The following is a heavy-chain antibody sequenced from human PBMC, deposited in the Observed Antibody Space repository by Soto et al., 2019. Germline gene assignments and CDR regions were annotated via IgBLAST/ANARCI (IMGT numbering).Heavy chain of an antibody. CDR2: IYYSGST. J-gene: IGHJ4*02. CDR1: GGSVSSGSYY. CDR3: ARARRGYCSGGSCQYYFDY. D-gene: IGHD2-15*01. V-gene: IGHV4-61*01. Sequence: LSLTCTVSGGSVSSGSYYWSWIRQPPGKGLEWIGYIYYSGSTNYNPSLKSRVTISVDTSKNQFSLKLSSVTAADTAVYYCARARRGYCSGGSCQYYFDYWRQRTLVTVSS.